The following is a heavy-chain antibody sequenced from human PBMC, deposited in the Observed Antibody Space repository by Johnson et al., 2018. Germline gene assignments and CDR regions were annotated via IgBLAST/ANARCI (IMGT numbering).Heavy chain of an antibody. D-gene: IGHD4/OR15-4a*01. CDR3: ARVGADAFHI. CDR2: ISWNAGRS. V-gene: IGHV3-20*04. Sequence: VQLVESGGGVVRPGGSLRLSCVASGITIGRHAMSWIRQPPGKGLEWVSGISWNAGRSGYAGSVRGRFTISRDNVKNSLYLQLSSLRVEDTALYYCARVGADAFHIWGQGTMVTVSS. J-gene: IGHJ3*02. CDR1: GITIGRHA.